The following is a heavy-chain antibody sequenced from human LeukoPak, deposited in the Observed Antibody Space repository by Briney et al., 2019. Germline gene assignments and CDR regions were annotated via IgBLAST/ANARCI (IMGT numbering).Heavy chain of an antibody. Sequence: GSLRLSCAASGFTFSSYGMHWVRQAPGKGLEWVAVISYDGSNKYYADSVKGRFTISRDNSKNTLYLQMNSLRAEDTAVYYCARKYSSGWYDWFDPWGQGTLVSVSS. J-gene: IGHJ5*02. CDR3: ARKYSSGWYDWFDP. D-gene: IGHD6-19*01. V-gene: IGHV3-30*03. CDR1: GFTFSSYG. CDR2: ISYDGSNK.